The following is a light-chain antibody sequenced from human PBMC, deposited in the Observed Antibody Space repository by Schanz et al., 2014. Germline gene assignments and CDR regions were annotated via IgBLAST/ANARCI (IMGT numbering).Light chain of an antibody. J-gene: IGKJ3*01. CDR1: QSVSSSF. CDR2: GAS. Sequence: EVVLTQSPGTLSLSPGERAPLSCRASQSVSSSFLAWYQQKPGQAPRLLIYGASSRATGVPDRFSGSGSGTDFTLTISSLEPEDFAVYYCQQRTNSFGPGTKVDIK. CDR3: QQRTNS. V-gene: IGKV3D-20*02.